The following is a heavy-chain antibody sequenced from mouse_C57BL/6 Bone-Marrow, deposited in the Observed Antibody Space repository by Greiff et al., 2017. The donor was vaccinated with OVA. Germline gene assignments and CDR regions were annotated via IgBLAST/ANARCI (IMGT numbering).Heavy chain of an antibody. J-gene: IGHJ3*01. V-gene: IGHV3-6*01. Sequence: DVHLVESGPGLVKPSQSLSLTCSVTGYSITSGYYWNWIRQFPGNKLEWMGYISYDGSNNYNPSLKNRISITRDTSKNQFFLKLNSVTTEDTATYYCARDIPWFAYWGQGTLVTVSA. CDR2: ISYDGSN. CDR1: GYSITSGYY. CDR3: ARDIPWFAY.